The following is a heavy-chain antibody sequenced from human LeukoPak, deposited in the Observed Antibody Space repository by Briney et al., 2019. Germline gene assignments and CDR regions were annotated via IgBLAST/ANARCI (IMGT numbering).Heavy chain of an antibody. V-gene: IGHV1-69*13. D-gene: IGHD5-12*01. Sequence: GASVKVSCKASGGTFSSYAISWVRQAPGQGLEWMGGIIPIFGTANYAQKFQGRVTITADESTSTAYMELSSLRSEDTAVYYCARDSGYSGYGFQGRTAFDYWGQGTLVTVSS. CDR1: GGTFSSYA. CDR2: IIPIFGTA. J-gene: IGHJ4*02. CDR3: ARDSGYSGYGFQGRTAFDY.